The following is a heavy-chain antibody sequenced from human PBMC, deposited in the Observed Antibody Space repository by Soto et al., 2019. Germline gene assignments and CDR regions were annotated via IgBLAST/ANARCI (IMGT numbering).Heavy chain of an antibody. CDR3: AREEGSYYDILTGYWPLGYDAIDI. J-gene: IGHJ3*02. CDR1: GFTFSSYS. D-gene: IGHD3-9*01. V-gene: IGHV3-21*01. Sequence: GGSLRLSCAASGFTFSSYSMNWVRQAPGKGLEWVSSISSSSSYIYYADSVKGRFTISRDNAKNSLYLQMNSLRAEDTAVYYCAREEGSYYDILTGYWPLGYDAIDIWGQGTMVSVSS. CDR2: ISSSSSYI.